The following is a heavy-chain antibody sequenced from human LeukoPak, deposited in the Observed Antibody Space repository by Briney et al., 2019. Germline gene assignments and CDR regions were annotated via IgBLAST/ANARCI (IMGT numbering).Heavy chain of an antibody. CDR1: GYSFTSYW. J-gene: IGHJ4*02. CDR2: IYPGDSDT. D-gene: IGHD1-26*01. V-gene: IGHV5-51*01. CDR3: ASGALFKWELPTY. Sequence: GESLKISCKGSGYSFTSYWIGWVRQMPGKGLEWMGIIYPGDSDTMYSPSFQGQVTISADKSISTAYLQWSSLKASDTAMYYCASGALFKWELPTYWGQGTLVTVSS.